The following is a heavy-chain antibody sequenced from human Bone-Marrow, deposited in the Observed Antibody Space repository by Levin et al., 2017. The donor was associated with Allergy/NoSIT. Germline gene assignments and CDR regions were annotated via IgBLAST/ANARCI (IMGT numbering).Heavy chain of an antibody. D-gene: IGHD1-26*01. CDR1: GYTFTSYY. V-gene: IGHV1-46*01. J-gene: IGHJ4*02. CDR2: INPSGGST. CDR3: ARAGAATPIGY. Sequence: GESLKISCKASGYTFTSYYMHWVRQAPGQGLEWMGIINPSGGSTSYAQKFQGRVTMTRDTSTSTVYMELSSLRSEDTAVYYCARAGAATPIGYWGQGTLVTVSS.